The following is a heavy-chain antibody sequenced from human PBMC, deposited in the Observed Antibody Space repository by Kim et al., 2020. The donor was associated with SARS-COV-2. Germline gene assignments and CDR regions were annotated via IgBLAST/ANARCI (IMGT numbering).Heavy chain of an antibody. V-gene: IGHV3-30*18. J-gene: IGHJ3*02. D-gene: IGHD2-15*01. CDR3: AKDYSRHLANDAFDI. Sequence: GGSLRLSCAASGFTFSSYGMHWVRQAPGKGLEWVAVISYDGSNKYYADSVKGRFTISRDNSKNTLYLQMNSLRAEDTAVYYCAKDYSRHLANDAFDIWGQGTMVTVSS. CDR2: ISYDGSNK. CDR1: GFTFSSYG.